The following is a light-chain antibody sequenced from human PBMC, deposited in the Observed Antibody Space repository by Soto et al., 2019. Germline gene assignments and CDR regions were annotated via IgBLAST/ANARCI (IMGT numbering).Light chain of an antibody. J-gene: IGKJ1*01. CDR3: HQYYTYWT. Sequence: DIQMTQSPSTLSASVGDRVTITCRASQSIINWFAWYQQTPGKAPRLLIYDASKLESGVPSRFSGSGSGTEFTLTISSLQPEDFATYYCHQYYTYWTFAQGTKVDI. CDR2: DAS. V-gene: IGKV1-5*01. CDR1: QSIINW.